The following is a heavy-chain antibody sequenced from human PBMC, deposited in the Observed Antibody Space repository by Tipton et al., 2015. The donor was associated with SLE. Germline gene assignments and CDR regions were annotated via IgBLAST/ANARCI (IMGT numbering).Heavy chain of an antibody. J-gene: IGHJ4*02. Sequence: TLSLTCTVSGGSISSYYWSWIRQPPGKGLEWIGYIYYSGSTNYNPSLKSRVTISVDTSKNQFSLKLSSVTAADTAVYYCAGGQLERRRFDDWGQGILGTVSA. CDR3: AGGQLERRRFDD. D-gene: IGHD1-1*01. V-gene: IGHV4-59*01. CDR2: IYYSGST. CDR1: GGSISSYY.